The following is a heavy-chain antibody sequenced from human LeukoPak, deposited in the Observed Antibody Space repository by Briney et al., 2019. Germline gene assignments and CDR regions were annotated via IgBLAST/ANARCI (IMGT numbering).Heavy chain of an antibody. CDR2: IYDSGST. D-gene: IGHD4-17*01. J-gene: IGHJ4*02. CDR3: ASHLTTAIDY. CDR1: GGSISSYY. V-gene: IGHV4-59*08. Sequence: SETLSLTCTVSGGSISSYYWSWIRQPPGKGLEWIGNIYDSGSTNYNPSLKSRVTISVDTSKNQFSLKLNSVTAADTAVYYCASHLTTAIDYWGQGTLVTVPS.